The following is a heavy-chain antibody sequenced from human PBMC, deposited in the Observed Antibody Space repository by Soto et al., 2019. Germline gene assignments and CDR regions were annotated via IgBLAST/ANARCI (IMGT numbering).Heavy chain of an antibody. Sequence: QAHLVESGGGVVKPGRSRRLSSAASGFTFTSYGMHWVREAPGTRLERVAVISYDGGLQHYADSVKGRFTISRDNSKNMVHLQMNSLRAEDTAVYYCVSDRGYGHASVPYSWGQGTLVSVSS. J-gene: IGHJ4*02. D-gene: IGHD5-18*01. CDR1: GFTFTSYG. CDR3: VSDRGYGHASVPYS. CDR2: ISYDGGLQ. V-gene: IGHV3-30*03.